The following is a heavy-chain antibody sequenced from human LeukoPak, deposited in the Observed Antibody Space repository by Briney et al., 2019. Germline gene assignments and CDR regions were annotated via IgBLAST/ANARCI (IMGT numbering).Heavy chain of an antibody. D-gene: IGHD6-19*01. CDR2: ISGSDGRT. J-gene: IGHJ6*03. CDR1: GLTLSSYA. V-gene: IGHV3-23*01. Sequence: GGSLRLSCAASGLTLSSYAMSWVRQAPGRGLEWVSAISGSDGRTDCADSVRGRFAMSRDNSENTLQLQMNSLRPEDTALYYCAKEASPSSGWYGINYYYYYMDVWGKGTTVTISS. CDR3: AKEASPSSGWYGINYYYYYMDV.